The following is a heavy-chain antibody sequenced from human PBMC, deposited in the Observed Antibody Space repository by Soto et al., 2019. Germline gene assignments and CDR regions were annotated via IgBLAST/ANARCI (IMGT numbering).Heavy chain of an antibody. J-gene: IGHJ3*02. Sequence: ASVKVSCKVSGYTLTELSMHWVRQAPGKGLEGMGGFDPEDGETIYAQKFQGRVTMTEDTSTDTAYMELSSLRSEDTAVYYCATVIAVAGTKGFDIWGQGKMVTVSS. CDR2: FDPEDGET. CDR1: GYTLTELS. D-gene: IGHD6-19*01. V-gene: IGHV1-24*01. CDR3: ATVIAVAGTKGFDI.